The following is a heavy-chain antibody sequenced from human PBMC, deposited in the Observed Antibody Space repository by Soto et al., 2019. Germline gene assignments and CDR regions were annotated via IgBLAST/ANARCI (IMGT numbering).Heavy chain of an antibody. D-gene: IGHD3-10*01. CDR2: IYWDDDK. Sequence: QITLKESGPTLVKPTQTLTLTCTFSGFSLSTSGVGVGWIRQPPGKALEWLALIYWDDDKRYSPSLKSRLTITKDTSKNQVVLTMTNMDPVDTATYYCAHRFGSLNYVPSFDYWGQGTLVTVSS. CDR3: AHRFGSLNYVPSFDY. J-gene: IGHJ4*02. CDR1: GFSLSTSGVG. V-gene: IGHV2-5*02.